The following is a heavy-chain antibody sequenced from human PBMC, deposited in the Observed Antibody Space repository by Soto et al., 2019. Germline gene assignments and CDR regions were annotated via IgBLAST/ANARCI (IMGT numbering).Heavy chain of an antibody. CDR3: AHIMITFGGIMRKDAFDI. D-gene: IGHD3-16*01. CDR1: GFSLTTTGVG. V-gene: IGHV2-5*02. Sequence: QITLKESGPTLVKPTQTLTLTCTFSGFSLTTTGVGVGWIRQPPEKALEWLALIYWDDDKRYSPSLKSRLTISKDTSKNQVVLTMTNMDPVDTATYYCAHIMITFGGIMRKDAFDIWGQGTVVTVSS. J-gene: IGHJ3*02. CDR2: IYWDDDK.